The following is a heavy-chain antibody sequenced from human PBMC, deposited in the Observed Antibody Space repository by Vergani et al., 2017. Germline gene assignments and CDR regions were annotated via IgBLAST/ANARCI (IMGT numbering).Heavy chain of an antibody. CDR2: IYPGDSDT. D-gene: IGHD6-19*01. CDR3: ARHTTSGWYRSHFDY. Sequence: EVQLVQSGAEVKKPGESLRISCKGSGYSFISYWIGWVRQMPWKGLEWMGIIYPGDSDTRYSPSFQGQVTISADKSISTAYLQWSGLKASDTAMYYCARHTTSGWYRSHFDYGGQGTLVTVSS. V-gene: IGHV5-51*01. CDR1: GYSFISYW. J-gene: IGHJ4*02.